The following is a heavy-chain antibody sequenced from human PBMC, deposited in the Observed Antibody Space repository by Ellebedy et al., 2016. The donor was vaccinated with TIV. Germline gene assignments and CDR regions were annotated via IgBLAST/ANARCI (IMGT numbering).Heavy chain of an antibody. D-gene: IGHD3-10*01. V-gene: IGHV1-69*13. CDR1: GGTFSTYA. Sequence: ASVKVSCKAFGGTFSTYALNWVRQAPGQGLEWIGAFLPMFGTATSAQKFQGRVTLTADESMTTAYMDLSSLRSEDTAVYYCARVRWATVARGVTFHYGMDVWGQGTTVTVTS. CDR2: FLPMFGTA. CDR3: ARVRWATVARGVTFHYGMDV. J-gene: IGHJ6*02.